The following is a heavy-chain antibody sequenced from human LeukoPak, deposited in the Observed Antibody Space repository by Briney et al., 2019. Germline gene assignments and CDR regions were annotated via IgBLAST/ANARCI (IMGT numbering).Heavy chain of an antibody. V-gene: IGHV4-34*01. CDR1: GGSFGGYY. Sequence: SETLSLTCAVYGGSFGGYYWSWIRQPPGKGLEWIGEINHSGSTNYNPSLKSRVTISVDTSKNQFSLKLSSVTAADTAVYYCARARLARAFDYWGQGTLVTVSS. CDR2: INHSGST. CDR3: ARARLARAFDY. J-gene: IGHJ4*02.